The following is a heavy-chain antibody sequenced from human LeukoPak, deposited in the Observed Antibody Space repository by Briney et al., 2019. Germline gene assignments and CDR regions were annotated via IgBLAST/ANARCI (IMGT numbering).Heavy chain of an antibody. V-gene: IGHV3-21*01. D-gene: IGHD3-10*01. J-gene: IGHJ3*02. CDR3: AVAYYYGSGDAFDI. Sequence: PGGSLRLSCAASGFTFSNVWMNWVRQAPGKGLEWVSSINSDSNYIYYADSVQGRFTISRDNAKNSLYLQMNSLRAEDTAVYYCAVAYYYGSGDAFDIWGQGTKVTVSS. CDR1: GFTFSNVW. CDR2: INSDSNYI.